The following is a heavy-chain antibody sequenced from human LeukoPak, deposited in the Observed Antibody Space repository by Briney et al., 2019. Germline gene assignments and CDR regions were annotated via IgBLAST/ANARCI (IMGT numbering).Heavy chain of an antibody. V-gene: IGHV4-39*07. Sequence: SETLSLTCTVSGGSISSSSYYWGWIRQPPGKGLEWIGSIYYSGSTYYNPSLKSRVTISVDTSKNQFSLKLSSVTAADTAVYYCARVGIVAIPGWFDPWGQGTLVTVSS. CDR1: GGSISSSSYY. CDR2: IYYSGST. CDR3: ARVGIVAIPGWFDP. J-gene: IGHJ5*02. D-gene: IGHD2-15*01.